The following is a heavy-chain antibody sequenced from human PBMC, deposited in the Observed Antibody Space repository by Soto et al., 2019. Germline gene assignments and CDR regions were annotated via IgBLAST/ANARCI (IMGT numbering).Heavy chain of an antibody. CDR3: ARQGGYYDISTDPNYYYYYGMDV. J-gene: IGHJ6*02. CDR1: GGTFSSYA. D-gene: IGHD3-9*01. CDR2: IIPIFGTA. V-gene: IGHV1-69*01. Sequence: QVQLVQSGAEVKKPGSSVKVSCKASGGTFSSYAISWVRQAPGPGLEWMGGIIPIFGTANYAQKFQARVKITAEESTSTAYMELSSLRSEDTAVYYCARQGGYYDISTDPNYYYYYGMDVWGQGTTVTVSS.